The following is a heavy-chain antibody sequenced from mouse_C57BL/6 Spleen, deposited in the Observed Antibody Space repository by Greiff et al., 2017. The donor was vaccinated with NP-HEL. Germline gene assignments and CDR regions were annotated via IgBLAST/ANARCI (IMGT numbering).Heavy chain of an antibody. CDR3: ARWDWDGLDY. V-gene: IGHV1-81*01. CDR2: IYPRSGNT. Sequence: VKLVESGAELARPGASVKLSCKASGYTFTSYGISWVKQRTGQGLEWIGEIYPRSGNTYYNEKFKGKATLTADKSSSTAYMELRSLTSEDSAVYFCARWDWDGLDYWGQGTTLTVSS. J-gene: IGHJ2*01. CDR1: GYTFTSYG. D-gene: IGHD4-1*01.